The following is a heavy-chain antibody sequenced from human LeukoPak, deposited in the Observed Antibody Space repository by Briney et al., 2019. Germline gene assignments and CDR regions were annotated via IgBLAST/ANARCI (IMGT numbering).Heavy chain of an antibody. CDR3: AKRTAYDILTSFDY. CDR1: GFTFSSYW. D-gene: IGHD3-9*01. CDR2: INQDGSEK. V-gene: IGHV3-7*03. J-gene: IGHJ4*02. Sequence: GGSLRLSCAASGFTFSSYWMTWVRQAPGKGLEWVANINQDGSEKYYVDSVKGRFTISRDNSKNTLYLQMNSLRAEDTAVYYCAKRTAYDILTSFDYWGQGTLVTVSS.